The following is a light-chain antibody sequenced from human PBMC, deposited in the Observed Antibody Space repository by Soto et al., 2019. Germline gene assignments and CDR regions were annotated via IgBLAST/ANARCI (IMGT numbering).Light chain of an antibody. CDR1: QSVSSSY. J-gene: IGKJ4*01. CDR2: GAS. V-gene: IGKV3-20*01. CDR3: QQYNSYSQLN. Sequence: EILLTASPGPLSFAPGGKATLSRRASQSVSSSYLAWYQQKPGQAPRLLIYGASSRATGIPDRFSGSGSGTDFTLTISSLQPDDFATYYCQQYNSYSQLNCSGGTTGDIK.